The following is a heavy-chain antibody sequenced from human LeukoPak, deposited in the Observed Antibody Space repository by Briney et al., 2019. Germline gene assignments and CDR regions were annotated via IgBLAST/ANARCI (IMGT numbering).Heavy chain of an antibody. V-gene: IGHV4-59*08. CDR3: ARHHNYYYGMDV. J-gene: IGHJ6*02. CDR2: IYYSGST. Sequence: PSETLSLTCTVSGXSISTYYGSWIRQPPGKGLEWLGYIYYSGSTNYNPSLKSRVTISVDTSKNQFSLKLSSVTAADTAVYYCARHHNYYYGMDVWGQGTTVTVSS. CDR1: GXSISTYY.